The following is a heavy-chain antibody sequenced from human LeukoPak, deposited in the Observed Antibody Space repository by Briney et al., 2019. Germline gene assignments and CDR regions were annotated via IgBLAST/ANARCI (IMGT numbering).Heavy chain of an antibody. CDR3: ARGQAGIVVVTATDAFDI. J-gene: IGHJ3*02. V-gene: IGHV4-31*03. CDR1: GGSISSGGYY. D-gene: IGHD2-21*02. CDR2: IYYSGST. Sequence: PSQTLSLTCTVSGGSISSGGYYWSWIRQHPGKGLEWIGYIYYSGSTYYNPSLKSRVTISVDTSKNHFSLKLSSVTAADTAVHYCARGQAGIVVVTATDAFDIWGHGTMVTVSS.